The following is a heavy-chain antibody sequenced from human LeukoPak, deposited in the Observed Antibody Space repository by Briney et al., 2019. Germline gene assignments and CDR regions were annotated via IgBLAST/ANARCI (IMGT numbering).Heavy chain of an antibody. D-gene: IGHD6-19*01. CDR3: ARRFITGWHLDY. CDR2: IYGDGST. J-gene: IGHJ4*02. V-gene: IGHV3-53*01. CDR1: GFIVSSNY. Sequence: PGGSLRLSCAAAGFIVSSNYMSWVRQAPGKGLEWVSVIYGDGSTYYADSVKGRFTISRDNSKNTLYLQTNSLRPEDTAVYYCARRFITGWHLDYWGQGTLVTVSS.